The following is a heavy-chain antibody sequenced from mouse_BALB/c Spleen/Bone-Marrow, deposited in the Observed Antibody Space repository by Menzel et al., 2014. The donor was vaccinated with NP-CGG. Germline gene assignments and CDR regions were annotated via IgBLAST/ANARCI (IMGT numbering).Heavy chain of an antibody. D-gene: IGHD1-1*01. V-gene: IGHV1-7*01. Sequence: VHLVESGAELAKPGASVKLSRKASGYTFTSYWMHWVKQRPGQGLEWIGYINPSTGYTEYNQKFKDKATLTADKSSSTAYMQLSSLTSEDSAVYYCAREYYGSSGYFDVWGAGTTGTVSS. J-gene: IGHJ1*01. CDR2: INPSTGYT. CDR1: GYTFTSYW. CDR3: AREYYGSSGYFDV.